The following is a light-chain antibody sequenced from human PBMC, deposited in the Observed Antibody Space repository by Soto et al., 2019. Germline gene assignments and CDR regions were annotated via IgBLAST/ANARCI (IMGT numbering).Light chain of an antibody. J-gene: IGLJ2*01. CDR3: AAWDDSLNAYVV. CDR2: SNN. V-gene: IGLV1-44*01. Sequence: QSVLTQPPSASGTPGQRVTISCSGSSSNIGSNTVNWYQQLPVTAPKLLIYSNNQRPSGVPDRFSGSKSGTSASLAISGLQSEDEADYYCAAWDDSLNAYVVFGGGTKVTVL. CDR1: SSNIGSNT.